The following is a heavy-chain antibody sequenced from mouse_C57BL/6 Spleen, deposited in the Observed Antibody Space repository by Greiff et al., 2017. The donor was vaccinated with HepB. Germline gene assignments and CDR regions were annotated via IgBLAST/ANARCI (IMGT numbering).Heavy chain of an antibody. CDR2: IYPRSGNT. CDR3: ARSDFSYWYFDV. Sequence: QVQLQQSGAELARPGASVKLSCKASGYTFTSYGISWVKQRTGQGLEWIVEIYPRSGNTYYNEKFKGKATLTADKSSSTAYMELRSLTSEDSAVYFCARSDFSYWYFDVWGTGTTVTVSS. J-gene: IGHJ1*03. V-gene: IGHV1-81*01. CDR1: GYTFTSYG.